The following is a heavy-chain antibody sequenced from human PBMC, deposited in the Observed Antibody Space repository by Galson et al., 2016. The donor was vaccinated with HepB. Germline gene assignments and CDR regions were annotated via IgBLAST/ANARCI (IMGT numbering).Heavy chain of an antibody. CDR2: IKQDGTQK. D-gene: IGHD4/OR15-4a*01. CDR1: GFTFSNYW. CDR3: ARDDYSGGRGSPDY. Sequence: SLRLSCAASGFTFSNYWMSWVRQAPGEGLEWLVNIKQDGTQKDCVDSVKGRFTISRDNSNNTLYLQMNSLTTEDTAVYYCARDDYSGGRGSPDYWGQGTLVTVSS. J-gene: IGHJ4*02. V-gene: IGHV3-7*03.